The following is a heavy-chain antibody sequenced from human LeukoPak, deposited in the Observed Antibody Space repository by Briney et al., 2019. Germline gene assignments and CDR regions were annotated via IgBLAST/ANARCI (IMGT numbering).Heavy chain of an antibody. CDR1: GFTFSSYA. CDR2: ISGSGGST. Sequence: GGSLRLSCAASGFTFSSYAMSWVRQAPGKGLEWVSAISGSGGSTYYADSVKGRFTISRDNSKSTLYLQMNSLRAEDTAVYYCARVGGYSSSRKTNYYYYYMDVWGKGTTVTVSS. V-gene: IGHV3-23*01. J-gene: IGHJ6*03. CDR3: ARVGGYSSSRKTNYYYYYMDV. D-gene: IGHD6-6*01.